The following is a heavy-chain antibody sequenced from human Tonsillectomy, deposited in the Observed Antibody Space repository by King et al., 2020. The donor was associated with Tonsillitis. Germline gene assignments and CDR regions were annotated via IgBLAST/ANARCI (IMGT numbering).Heavy chain of an antibody. Sequence: QLQESGPGLVKPSETLSLTCTVSGGSISSSSYYWGWIRQPPGKGLEWIGSIYYSGSTYYNPSLKSRVTISVDTSKNQFSLKLSSVTAADTAVHYCARHGLYKIFDYWGQGTLVTVSS. CDR1: GGSISSSSYY. CDR2: IYYSGST. D-gene: IGHD3/OR15-3a*01. CDR3: ARHGLYKIFDY. V-gene: IGHV4-39*01. J-gene: IGHJ4*02.